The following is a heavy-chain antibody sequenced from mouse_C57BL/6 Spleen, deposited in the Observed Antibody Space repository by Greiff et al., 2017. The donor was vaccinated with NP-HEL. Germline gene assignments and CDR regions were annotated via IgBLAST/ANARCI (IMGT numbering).Heavy chain of an antibody. J-gene: IGHJ4*01. CDR2: ISYDGSN. CDR1: GYSITSGYY. CDR3: ASHYDYEYYYAMDY. V-gene: IGHV3-6*01. Sequence: EVQLQESGPGLVKPSQSLSLTCSVTGYSITSGYYWNWIRQFPGNKLEWMGYISYDGSNNYNPSLKNRISITRDTSKNQFFLKLNSVTTEDTATYYCASHYDYEYYYAMDYWGQGTSVTVSS. D-gene: IGHD2-4*01.